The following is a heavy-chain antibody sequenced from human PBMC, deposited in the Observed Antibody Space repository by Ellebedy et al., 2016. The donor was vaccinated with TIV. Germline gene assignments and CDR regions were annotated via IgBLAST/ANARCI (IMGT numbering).Heavy chain of an antibody. J-gene: IGHJ4*02. D-gene: IGHD1-14*01. V-gene: IGHV4-4*02. Sequence: SETLSLXCGVSGDSISSDYWWTWVRQPPEKGLEWIGEIYHFGTTNYNPSLKSRVTISVDKSKNQFSLRLTSMTAADTALYYCARVRRLTTLDSWGQGTLVTVSS. CDR2: IYHFGTT. CDR1: GDSISSDYW. CDR3: ARVRRLTTLDS.